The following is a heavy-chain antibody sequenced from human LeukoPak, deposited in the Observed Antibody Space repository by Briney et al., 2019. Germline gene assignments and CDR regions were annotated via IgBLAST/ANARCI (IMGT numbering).Heavy chain of an antibody. Sequence: PGGSLRLSCAASGFTFDDYGMSWVRQAPGKGLEWVGRIKSKTDGGTTDYAAPVKGRFTISRDDSKNTLFLLMNSLKTEDTAVYYCTSVGFGPYYFDNWGPGTLVTVSS. CDR2: IKSKTDGGTT. J-gene: IGHJ4*02. D-gene: IGHD3-10*01. CDR3: TSVGFGPYYFDN. CDR1: GFTFDDYG. V-gene: IGHV3-15*01.